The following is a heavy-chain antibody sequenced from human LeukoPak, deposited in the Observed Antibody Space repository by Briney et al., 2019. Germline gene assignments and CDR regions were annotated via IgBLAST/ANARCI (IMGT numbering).Heavy chain of an antibody. J-gene: IGHJ4*02. CDR3: TRGSYGDYEY. D-gene: IGHD4-17*01. Sequence: GGSLRLSCSASGFTFSTYPMNWVRQAPGKGLEWVSSIDPSSSYIYYADSVRGRFTISRDNAQNSLYLQVNSLRAEDTAVYYCTRGSYGDYEYWGQGTLVAVSS. CDR2: IDPSSSYI. CDR1: GFTFSTYP. V-gene: IGHV3-21*01.